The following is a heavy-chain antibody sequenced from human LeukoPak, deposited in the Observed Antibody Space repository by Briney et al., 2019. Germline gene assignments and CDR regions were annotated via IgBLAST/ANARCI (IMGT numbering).Heavy chain of an antibody. J-gene: IGHJ3*02. CDR1: GYTFTSYD. CDR2: MNPNSGNT. CDR3: ARQRGGARGRWWELDAVGAFDI. Sequence: ASVKVSCKASGYTFTSYDINWVRQATGQGLEWMGWMNPNSGNTGYAQKFQGRVTITRNTSISTAYMELSSLRSEDTAVYYCARQRGGARGRWWELDAVGAFDIWGQGTMVTVSS. V-gene: IGHV1-8*03. D-gene: IGHD1-26*01.